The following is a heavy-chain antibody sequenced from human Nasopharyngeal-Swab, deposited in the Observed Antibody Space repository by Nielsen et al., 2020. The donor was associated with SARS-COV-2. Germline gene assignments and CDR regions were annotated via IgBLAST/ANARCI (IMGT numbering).Heavy chain of an antibody. V-gene: IGHV4-59*13. J-gene: IGHJ6*02. D-gene: IGHD6-13*01. CDR1: GGSISSYY. Sequence: SETLSLTCTVSGGSISSYYWSWIRQPPGKGLEWIGYIYYSGSTNYNPSLKSRVTISVDTSKYQFSLKLSSVTAADTAVYYCARSEQQLVLDYYYYGMDVWGQGTTVTVSS. CDR2: IYYSGST. CDR3: ARSEQQLVLDYYYYGMDV.